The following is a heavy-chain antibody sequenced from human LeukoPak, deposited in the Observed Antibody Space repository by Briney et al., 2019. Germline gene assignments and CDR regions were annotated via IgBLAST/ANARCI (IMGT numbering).Heavy chain of an antibody. V-gene: IGHV3-21*01. Sequence: GGSLRLSCAASGFTFSSYSMNWVRQAPGKGLEWVSSISSSSSYIYYADSVKGRFTISRDNAKNSLYLQMNSLRAEDTAVYYCAGFSLEYSSSRGGFDYWGQGTLVTVSS. CDR1: GFTFSSYS. CDR2: ISSSSSYI. J-gene: IGHJ4*02. D-gene: IGHD6-6*01. CDR3: AGFSLEYSSSRGGFDY.